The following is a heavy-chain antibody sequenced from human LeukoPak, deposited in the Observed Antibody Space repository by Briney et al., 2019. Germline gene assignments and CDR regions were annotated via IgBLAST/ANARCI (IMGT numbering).Heavy chain of an antibody. CDR2: IYYSGST. CDR1: GGSISSYY. V-gene: IGHV4-59*08. CDR3: ARRTGSYYKRRAFDI. J-gene: IGHJ3*02. Sequence: SETLSLTCTVSGGSISSYYWSWIRQPPGKGLEWIGYIYYSGSTNYNPSLKSRVTISVDTSKNQFSLKLSSVTAADTAVYYCARRTGSYYKRRAFDIWGQGTMVTVSS. D-gene: IGHD3-10*01.